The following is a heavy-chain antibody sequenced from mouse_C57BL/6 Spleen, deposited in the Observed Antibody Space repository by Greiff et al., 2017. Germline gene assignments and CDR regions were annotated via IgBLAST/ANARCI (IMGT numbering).Heavy chain of an antibody. CDR3: ARSDYNGSSHPFDY. Sequence: VQLQQPGAELVRPGSSVKLSCKASGYTFTSYWMHWVKQRPIQGLEWICNIDPSDSETHYNQKFKVKATLTVDKSSSTAYMQLSSLRSEESAVYYCARSDYNGSSHPFDYWGQGTTLTVSS. V-gene: IGHV1-52*01. J-gene: IGHJ2*01. CDR1: GYTFTSYW. D-gene: IGHD1-1*01. CDR2: IDPSDSET.